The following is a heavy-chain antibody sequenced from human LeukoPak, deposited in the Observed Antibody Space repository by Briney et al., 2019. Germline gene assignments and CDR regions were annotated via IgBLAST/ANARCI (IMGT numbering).Heavy chain of an antibody. CDR3: AKGLSYSSSSPSDY. J-gene: IGHJ4*02. CDR2: ISGSGGRT. CDR1: GFTFSSYA. V-gene: IGHV3-23*01. D-gene: IGHD6-6*01. Sequence: GGSLRLSCAASGFTFSSYAMSWVRQAPGKGLEWISAISGSGGRTDYADSVKGRFTISRDNSKNTLYLQMNSLRAEDTAVYYCAKGLSYSSSSPSDYWGQGTLVTVSS.